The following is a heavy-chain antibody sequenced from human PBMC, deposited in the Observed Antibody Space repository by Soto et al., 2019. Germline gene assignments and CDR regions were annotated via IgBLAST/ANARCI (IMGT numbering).Heavy chain of an antibody. CDR2: IKQDGSEK. D-gene: IGHD2-15*01. V-gene: IGHV3-7*03. CDR1: GFTFSSYW. Sequence: EVQLVESGGGLVQPGGSLRLSCAASGFTFSSYWMSWVRQAPGKGLEWVANIKQDGSEKYYVDSVKGRFTISRDNAKNSLYLQMNSLRAEDTAVYYCARDYGGNSSSDAFDIWGQGTMVTVSS. J-gene: IGHJ3*02. CDR3: ARDYGGNSSSDAFDI.